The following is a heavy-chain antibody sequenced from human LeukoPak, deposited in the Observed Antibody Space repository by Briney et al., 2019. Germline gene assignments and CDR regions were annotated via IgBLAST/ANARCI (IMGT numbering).Heavy chain of an antibody. Sequence: PSETLSLTCAVDGGSFSGYYWSWIRQPPGKGLEWIGEINHSGSTNYNPSLKSRVTISVDTSKNQFSLKLSSVTAADTAVYYCARGVYYGSASYYNPLTSWFDPWGQGTLVTVSS. CDR3: ARGVYYGSASYYNPLTSWFDP. J-gene: IGHJ5*02. D-gene: IGHD3-10*01. V-gene: IGHV4-34*01. CDR2: INHSGST. CDR1: GGSFSGYY.